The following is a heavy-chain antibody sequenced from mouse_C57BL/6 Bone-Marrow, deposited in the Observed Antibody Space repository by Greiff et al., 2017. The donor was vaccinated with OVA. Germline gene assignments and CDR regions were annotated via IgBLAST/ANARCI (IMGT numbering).Heavy chain of an antibody. D-gene: IGHD2-10*01. J-gene: IGHJ1*03. CDR3: ARDRTYYGNWKYFDV. Sequence: EVQVVESGPGMVKPSQSLSLTCTVTGYSITSGYDWHWIRHFPGNKLEWMGYISYSGSTNYNPSLKSRISITHDTSKNHFFLKLNSVTTEDTATYYCARDRTYYGNWKYFDVWGTGTTVTVSS. V-gene: IGHV3-1*01. CDR1: GYSITSGYD. CDR2: ISYSGST.